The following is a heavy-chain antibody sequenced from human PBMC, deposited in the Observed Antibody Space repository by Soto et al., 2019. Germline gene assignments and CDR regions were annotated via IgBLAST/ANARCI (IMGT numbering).Heavy chain of an antibody. CDR2: ISWDSGSI. Sequence: EVQLVESGGGLVQPGRSLRLSCAASGFTFDDYAMHWVRQAPGKGLEWVSGISWDSGSIGYADSVKGRFTISRDNAKNSLYLQMNSLRAEDTALYYCAKTNSSSWWDDAFDLWGQGTMVTVSS. J-gene: IGHJ3*01. V-gene: IGHV3-9*01. D-gene: IGHD6-13*01. CDR3: AKTNSSSWWDDAFDL. CDR1: GFTFDDYA.